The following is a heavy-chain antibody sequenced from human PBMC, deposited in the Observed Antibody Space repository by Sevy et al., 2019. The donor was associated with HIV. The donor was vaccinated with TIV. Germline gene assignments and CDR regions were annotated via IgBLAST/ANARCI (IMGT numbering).Heavy chain of an antibody. D-gene: IGHD3-22*01. Sequence: GGSLRLSCAASGFTFSNAWMSWVRQAPGKGLEWVGRIKSKTDGGTTDYAAPVKGRFTISRDDSKNTLYLQMNSLKTEDTAVYYCTTAGILGNYYDSSGYYNDYWGQGTLVTVSS. V-gene: IGHV3-15*01. J-gene: IGHJ4*02. CDR3: TTAGILGNYYDSSGYYNDY. CDR1: GFTFSNAW. CDR2: IKSKTDGGTT.